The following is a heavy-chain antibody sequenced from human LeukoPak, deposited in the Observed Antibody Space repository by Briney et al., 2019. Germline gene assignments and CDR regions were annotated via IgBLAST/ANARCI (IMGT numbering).Heavy chain of an antibody. Sequence: GESLKISCNSSGYIYTSYWIGWVRQMPGKGLEWMGIIYPGDSDTRYSPSFQGQVTISADKSISTAYPQWSSLKASDTAMYYCARRYSSSWYVDYWGQGTLVTVSS. J-gene: IGHJ4*02. D-gene: IGHD6-13*01. CDR1: GYIYTSYW. CDR2: IYPGDSDT. CDR3: ARRYSSSWYVDY. V-gene: IGHV5-51*01.